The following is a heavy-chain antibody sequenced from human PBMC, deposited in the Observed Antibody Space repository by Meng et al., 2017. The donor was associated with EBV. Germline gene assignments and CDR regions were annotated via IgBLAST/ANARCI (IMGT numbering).Heavy chain of an antibody. J-gene: IGHJ4*02. Sequence: VQLVQSGAEVKRPGASVKVSCKASGYTSTGYYMHWVRQAPGQGLEWMGRINPNSGGTNYAQKFQGRVTMTRDTSISTAYMELSRLRSDDTAVYYCARVGIAVAGTGDYWGQGTLVTVSS. V-gene: IGHV1-2*06. CDR1: GYTSTGYY. CDR2: INPNSGGT. D-gene: IGHD6-19*01. CDR3: ARVGIAVAGTGDY.